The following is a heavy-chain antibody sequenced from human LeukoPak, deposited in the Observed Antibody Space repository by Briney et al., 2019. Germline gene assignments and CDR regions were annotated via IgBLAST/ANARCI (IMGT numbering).Heavy chain of an antibody. CDR3: ARGSGSLDY. V-gene: IGHV4-59*01. J-gene: IGHJ4*02. D-gene: IGHD1-26*01. CDR2: IYSSGTT. Sequence: SETLSLTCTVSGGSISGYYWSWIRQPPGKGLEWIGYIYSSGTTNYNPSLKSRVTISVDTSKNQFSLKLSSVTAADTAVYYCARGSGSLDYWGQGTLVTVSS. CDR1: GGSISGYY.